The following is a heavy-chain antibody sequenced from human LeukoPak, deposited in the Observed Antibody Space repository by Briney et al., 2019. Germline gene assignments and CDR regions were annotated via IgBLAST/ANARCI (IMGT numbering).Heavy chain of an antibody. D-gene: IGHD2-15*01. CDR2: IYYSGST. Sequence: LETLSLTCTVSGGSISSSSYCWGWIRQPPGKGLEWIGSIYYSGSTYYNPSLKSRVTISVDTSKNQFSLKLSSVTAADTAVYYCARVASGGSCYSDYWGQGTLVTVSS. CDR3: ARVASGGSCYSDY. J-gene: IGHJ4*02. V-gene: IGHV4-39*07. CDR1: GGSISSSSYC.